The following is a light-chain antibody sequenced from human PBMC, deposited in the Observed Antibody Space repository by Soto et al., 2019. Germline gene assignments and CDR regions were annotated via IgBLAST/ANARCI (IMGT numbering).Light chain of an antibody. Sequence: ETVLTQSPATLSVSPGERATFSCKASQSVTTNLAWYQQKPGQVPRLLIYGAFTRATGIPARFSVSGSGTEFTLSISSLQSEDFAIYHCQQYHSWPHTFGQGTKLEIK. CDR3: QQYHSWPHT. CDR1: QSVTTN. V-gene: IGKV3-15*01. CDR2: GAF. J-gene: IGKJ2*01.